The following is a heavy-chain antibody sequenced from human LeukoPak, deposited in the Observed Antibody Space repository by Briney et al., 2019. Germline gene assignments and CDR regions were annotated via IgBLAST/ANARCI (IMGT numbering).Heavy chain of an antibody. CDR1: GGSISSGGYS. CDR3: ARVGYGEEDDY. V-gene: IGHV4-30-2*01. D-gene: IGHD4-17*01. J-gene: IGHJ4*02. CDR2: IYHNGNT. Sequence: PSETLFLTCAVSGGSISSGGYSWSWIRQPPGKGLEWIGYIYHNGNTYYSPSLKSRVTISVDRSKNQLSLKLSSVTAADTAVYYCARVGYGEEDDYWGQGTLVTVSS.